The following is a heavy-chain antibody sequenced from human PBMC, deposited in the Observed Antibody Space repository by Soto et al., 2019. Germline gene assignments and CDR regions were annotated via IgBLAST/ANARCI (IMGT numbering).Heavy chain of an antibody. V-gene: IGHV3-13*01. D-gene: IGHD6-13*01. CDR1: GFTFSSYD. CDR3: ARAVIAAAGTYYYYYGMDV. CDR2: IGTAGDT. J-gene: IGHJ6*02. Sequence: PGGSLRLSCAASGFTFSSYDMHWVRQATGKGLEWVSAIGTAGDTYYPGSVKGRFTISRENAKNSLYLQMNSLRAGDTAVYYCARAVIAAAGTYYYYYGMDVWGQGTTVTVSS.